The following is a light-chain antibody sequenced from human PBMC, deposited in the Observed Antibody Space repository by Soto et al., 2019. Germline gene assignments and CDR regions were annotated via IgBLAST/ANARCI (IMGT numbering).Light chain of an antibody. J-gene: IGLJ1*01. CDR2: GNS. CDR1: SSNIGAGYD. CDR3: QSYDSSLSGSNV. Sequence: QSALTQPPSVSGAPGQRVTISCTGSSSNIGAGYDVHWYQQLPGTAPNLLIYGNSNRPSGVPDRFSGSKSGTSASLAITGLQAEDEADYYCQSYDSSLSGSNVFGTGTKVPS. V-gene: IGLV1-40*01.